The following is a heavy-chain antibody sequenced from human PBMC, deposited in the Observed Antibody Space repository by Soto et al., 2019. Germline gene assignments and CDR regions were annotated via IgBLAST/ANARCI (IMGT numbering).Heavy chain of an antibody. D-gene: IGHD4-17*01. CDR1: GGSISSYY. CDR3: ASGDDYGDYYAFDY. J-gene: IGHJ4*02. CDR2: IYYSGST. Sequence: PSETLSLTCTVSGGSISSYYWSWIRQPPGKGLEWIGYIYYSGSTNYNPSLKSRVTISVDTSKNQFSLKLSSVTAADTAVYYCASGDDYGDYYAFDYWGQGTLVTVSS. V-gene: IGHV4-59*08.